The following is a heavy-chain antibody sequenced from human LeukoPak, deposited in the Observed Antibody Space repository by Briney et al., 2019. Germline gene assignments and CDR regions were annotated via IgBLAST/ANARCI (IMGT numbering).Heavy chain of an antibody. D-gene: IGHD6-6*01. CDR1: GFTFRSYS. Sequence: GGSLRLSCAASGFTFRSYSMNWVRQAPGKGLEWVSAIDPSSTYIYYADSVKGRFTISRDNAENSLYLQMNSLRAEDTAVYYCARDLSTSSTAYFQHWGQGTLVTVSS. V-gene: IGHV3-21*01. CDR2: IDPSSTYI. CDR3: ARDLSTSSTAYFQH. J-gene: IGHJ1*01.